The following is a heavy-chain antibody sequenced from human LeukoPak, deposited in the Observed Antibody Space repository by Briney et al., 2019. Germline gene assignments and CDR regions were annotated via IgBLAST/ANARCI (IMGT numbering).Heavy chain of an antibody. CDR1: GGSISSGGYY. Sequence: SETLSLTCTVSGGSISSGGYYWSWIRQPPGKGLEWIGYIYHSGSTYYNPSLKSRVTISVDRSKNQFSLKLSSVTAADTAVYYCASGSHNWNDASDYWGQGTLVTVSS. V-gene: IGHV4-30-2*01. D-gene: IGHD1-20*01. CDR2: IYHSGST. CDR3: ASGSHNWNDASDY. J-gene: IGHJ4*02.